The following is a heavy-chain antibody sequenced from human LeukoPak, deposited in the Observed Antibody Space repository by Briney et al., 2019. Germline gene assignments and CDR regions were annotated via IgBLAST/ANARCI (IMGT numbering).Heavy chain of an antibody. J-gene: IGHJ4*02. CDR1: GYTFTSYG. D-gene: IGHD3-10*01. Sequence: ASVKVSCKASGYTFTSYGISWVRQAPGPGLEWMGWISAYNGNTNYAQKLQGRVTMTTDTSTSTAYMELRSLRSDDTSVYYCARDPHPGISTLFDYWGQGTLVTVSS. CDR3: ARDPHPGISTLFDY. CDR2: ISAYNGNT. V-gene: IGHV1-18*01.